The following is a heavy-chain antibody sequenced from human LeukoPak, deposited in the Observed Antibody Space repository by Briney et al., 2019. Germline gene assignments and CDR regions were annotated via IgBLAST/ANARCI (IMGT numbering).Heavy chain of an antibody. CDR3: ARGGYYYDSSGKNWFDP. CDR2: IYYSGST. Sequence: SETLSLTCTVAGGSISIYYWSWIRQPPGKGLEWIGYIYYSGSTNYNPSLKSRVTISVDTSKNQFSLKLSSVTAADTAVYYCARGGYYYDSSGKNWFDPWGQGTLVTVSS. V-gene: IGHV4-59*01. D-gene: IGHD3-22*01. J-gene: IGHJ5*02. CDR1: GGSISIYY.